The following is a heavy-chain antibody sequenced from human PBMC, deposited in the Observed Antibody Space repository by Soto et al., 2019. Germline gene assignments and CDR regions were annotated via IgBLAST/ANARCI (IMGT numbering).Heavy chain of an antibody. V-gene: IGHV3-30*18. D-gene: IGHD3-9*01. CDR2: ISYDGSNK. CDR1: GFTFSSYG. CDR3: AKETYYDILTGYYSENYYYYGMDV. Sequence: GGSLRLSCAASGFTFSSYGMHWVRQAPGKGLEWVAVISYDGSNKYYADSVKGRFTISRDNSKNTLYLQMNSLRAEDTAVYYCAKETYYDILTGYYSENYYYYGMDVWGQGTTVTVSS. J-gene: IGHJ6*02.